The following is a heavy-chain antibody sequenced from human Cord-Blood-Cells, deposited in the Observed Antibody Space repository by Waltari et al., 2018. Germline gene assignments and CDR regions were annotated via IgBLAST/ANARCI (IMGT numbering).Heavy chain of an antibody. Sequence: EVQLLESGGGLVQPGGSPRLSCAASGFTFSSYAMSWVRQAPGKGLEWVSAISGSGGSTYYADSVNGRFTISRDNSKNTLYLQMNSLRAEDTAVYYCAKDRAAAGKAEYFQHWGQGTLVTVSS. CDR1: GFTFSSYA. V-gene: IGHV3-23*01. J-gene: IGHJ1*01. CDR3: AKDRAAAGKAEYFQH. CDR2: ISGSGGST. D-gene: IGHD6-13*01.